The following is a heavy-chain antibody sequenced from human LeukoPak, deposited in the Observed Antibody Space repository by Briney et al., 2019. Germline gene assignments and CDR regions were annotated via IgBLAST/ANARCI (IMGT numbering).Heavy chain of an antibody. J-gene: IGHJ4*02. Sequence: QAGGSLRLSCSASGFTFSSHGMHWVRQAPGKGLEWVAFIRYDGSNKYYADSVKGRFTISRDNSKNTLYLQMSSLRAEDTAVYYCANLCSSTSCYGGTYFDYWGQGTLVTVSS. CDR2: IRYDGSNK. V-gene: IGHV3-30*02. D-gene: IGHD2-2*01. CDR1: GFTFSSHG. CDR3: ANLCSSTSCYGGTYFDY.